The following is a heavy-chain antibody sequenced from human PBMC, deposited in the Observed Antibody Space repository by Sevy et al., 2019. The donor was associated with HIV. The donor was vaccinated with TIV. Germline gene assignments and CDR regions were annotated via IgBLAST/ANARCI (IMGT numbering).Heavy chain of an antibody. J-gene: IGHJ6*02. CDR1: GFTLSTYG. CDR2: IRYDGSNK. D-gene: IGHD3-3*01. V-gene: IGHV3-33*01. CDR3: ARDRLGITISAEWGGGMDV. Sequence: GGSLRLSCAASGFTLSTYGMHWVRQAPGKGLEWVAVIRYDGSNKYYADSVRGRFTISRDNSKNTLYLQMSSLRAEDRGVYYCARDRLGITISAEWGGGMDVWGQGTTVTVSS.